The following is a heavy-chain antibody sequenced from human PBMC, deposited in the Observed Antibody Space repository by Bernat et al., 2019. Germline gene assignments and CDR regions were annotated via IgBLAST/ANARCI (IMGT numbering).Heavy chain of an antibody. D-gene: IGHD6-19*01. Sequence: QVQLQESGPGLVRPSETLSLTCAVSRGSISNYYWTWIRQPPGKGLEWIGYIYYSGITNHNPSLKSRVIISTDSSKNQFSLKLTSVTAADTAVYYCARDTLVAGGRTFDIWGQGTLVTVSS. CDR1: RGSISNYY. CDR2: IYYSGIT. J-gene: IGHJ3*02. CDR3: ARDTLVAGGRTFDI. V-gene: IGHV4-59*01.